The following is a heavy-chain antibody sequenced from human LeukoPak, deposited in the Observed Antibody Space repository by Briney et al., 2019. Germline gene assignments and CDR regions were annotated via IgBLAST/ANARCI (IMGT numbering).Heavy chain of an antibody. Sequence: GGSLRLSCSAPGFTFSSFSMHWVRQAPGKGLEWVAVIWYDGSNKYYADSVKGRFTISRDNSKNTLYLQMNSLRAEDTAVYYCAGSKDSFDYWGQGTLVTISS. CDR1: GFTFSSFS. V-gene: IGHV3-33*08. CDR3: AGSKDSFDY. J-gene: IGHJ4*02. CDR2: IWYDGSNK.